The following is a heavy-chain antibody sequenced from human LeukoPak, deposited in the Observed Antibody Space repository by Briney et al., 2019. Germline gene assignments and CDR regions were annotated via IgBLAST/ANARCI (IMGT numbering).Heavy chain of an antibody. D-gene: IGHD5-24*01. J-gene: IGHJ4*02. Sequence: SQTLSLTCTVSGGSISSGSYYWSWIRQPAGKGLEWIGRIYTSGSTNYNPSLKSRVTISVDTSKNQFSLKLSSVTAADTAVYYCARVHREMATITPWGQGTLVTVSS. CDR1: GGSISSGSYY. V-gene: IGHV4-61*02. CDR3: ARVHREMATITP. CDR2: IYTSGST.